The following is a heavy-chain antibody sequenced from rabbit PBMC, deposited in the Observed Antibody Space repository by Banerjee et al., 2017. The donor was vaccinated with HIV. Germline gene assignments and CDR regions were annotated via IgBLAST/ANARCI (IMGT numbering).Heavy chain of an antibody. CDR3: ARDRGYGGYPYDL. Sequence: QEQLVESGGGLVQPGESLQLSCKASGIDFSSYGISWVRQAPGKGPEWIALIYPDYTITSYATWVNGRFTISRSTSLNTVTLQMTSLTAADTATYFCARDRGYGGYPYDLWGPGTLVTVS. J-gene: IGHJ4*01. CDR2: IYPDYTIT. D-gene: IGHD6-1*01. V-gene: IGHV1S47*01. CDR1: GIDFSSYG.